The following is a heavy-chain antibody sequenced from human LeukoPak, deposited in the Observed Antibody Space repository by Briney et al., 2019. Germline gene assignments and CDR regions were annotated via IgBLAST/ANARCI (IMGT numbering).Heavy chain of an antibody. CDR3: AKMDSDSSGFFSN. Sequence: ASVKVSCKASGYSFTTYGISWLRQAPGHGLEWIAWISVYNGNTNYADKVRGRVLVTTDISATTAYLELKSLIYDDTGVYYCAKMDSDSSGFFSNWGQGTPVTVSS. V-gene: IGHV1-18*01. CDR2: ISVYNGNT. D-gene: IGHD3-22*01. J-gene: IGHJ4*02. CDR1: GYSFTTYG.